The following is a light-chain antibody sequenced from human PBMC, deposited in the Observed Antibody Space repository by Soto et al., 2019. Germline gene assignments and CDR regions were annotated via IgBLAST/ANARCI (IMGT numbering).Light chain of an antibody. J-gene: IGKJ1*01. CDR1: QSLLHSNGFNY. CDR3: MQAVQTPWS. V-gene: IGKV2-28*01. Sequence: VVTQSPLSLPVILGESASISCRSSQSLLHSNGFNYLDWYLQWPGQSPQLLIYMASSRASGVHDRFSGSGSGTDFTLTITRVEAEDVGIYYCMQAVQTPWSFGQGTKVEIK. CDR2: MAS.